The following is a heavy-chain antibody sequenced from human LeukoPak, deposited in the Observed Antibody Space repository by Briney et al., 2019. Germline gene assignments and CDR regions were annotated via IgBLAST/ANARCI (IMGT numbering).Heavy chain of an antibody. J-gene: IGHJ4*02. Sequence: GGSLRLSCAASGFTFSSYAMSWVRQAPGKGLEWVSAISGSGGSTYYADSVKGRFTISRDNSKNTLYLQMNSLRAEDTAVYYCARGDYGGNALIDYWGQGTLVTVSS. CDR2: ISGSGGST. D-gene: IGHD4-23*01. V-gene: IGHV3-23*01. CDR1: GFTFSSYA. CDR3: ARGDYGGNALIDY.